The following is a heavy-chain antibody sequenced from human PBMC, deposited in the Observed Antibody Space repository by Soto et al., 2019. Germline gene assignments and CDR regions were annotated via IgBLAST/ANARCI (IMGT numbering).Heavy chain of an antibody. V-gene: IGHV3-21*01. CDR3: ARDPYSSSFDY. CDR1: GFTFSSYR. J-gene: IGHJ4*02. Sequence: GGSLRLSCAASGFTFSSYRMNWVRQAPGKGLEWVSSIRSRSSYITYADSVKGRFTISRDNAKNTLYLQMNSLRPEDTAVYYCARDPYSSSFDYWGQGTLVTVSS. CDR2: IRSRSSYI. D-gene: IGHD6-6*01.